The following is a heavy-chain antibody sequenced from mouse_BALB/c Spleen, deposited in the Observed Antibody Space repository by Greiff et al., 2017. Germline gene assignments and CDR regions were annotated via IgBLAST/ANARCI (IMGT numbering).Heavy chain of an antibody. CDR3: AREEIYYGNYGY. CDR2: IYPGDGDT. CDR1: GYTFTSYW. D-gene: IGHD2-1*01. J-gene: IGHJ2*01. Sequence: LEESGAELARPGASVKLSCKASGYTFTSYWMQWVKQRPGQGLEWIGAIYPGDGDTRYTQKFKGKATLTADKSSSTAYMQLSSLASEDSAVYYCAREEIYYGNYGYWGQGTTLTVSS. V-gene: IGHV1-87*01.